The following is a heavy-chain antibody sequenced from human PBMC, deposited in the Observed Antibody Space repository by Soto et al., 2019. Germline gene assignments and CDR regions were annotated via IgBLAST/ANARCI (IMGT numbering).Heavy chain of an antibody. V-gene: IGHV1-2*02. CDR3: ARVQENYGGGSCYSRCDC. J-gene: IGHJ4*02. Sequence: QVQLVQSGAEVTQPGASVNVSCKASGYTFTGYYIHWVRRAAGQGLEWMGWIDPNSGGTKYAQKFQGRVTVTSHTYIITTSMEMSWRRSDDKPVSDCARVQENYGGGSCYSRCDCWGQGTQVTVSS. D-gene: IGHD2-15*01. CDR1: GYTFTGYY. CDR2: IDPNSGGT.